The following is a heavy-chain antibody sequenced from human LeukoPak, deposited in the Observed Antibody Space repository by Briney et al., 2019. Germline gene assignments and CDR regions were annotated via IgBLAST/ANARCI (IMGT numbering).Heavy chain of an antibody. CDR1: GLTVSSNY. D-gene: IGHD1-26*01. Sequence: GSLRLSCAASGLTVSSNYMTWVRQPPGKGLEWVSVIYTGGATHYADSAKGRFTISRDNSKNTLFLQMNSLRGEDTAVYFCAAVGSSIYWGQGTLVTVSS. V-gene: IGHV3-53*01. J-gene: IGHJ4*02. CDR3: AAVGSSIY. CDR2: IYTGGAT.